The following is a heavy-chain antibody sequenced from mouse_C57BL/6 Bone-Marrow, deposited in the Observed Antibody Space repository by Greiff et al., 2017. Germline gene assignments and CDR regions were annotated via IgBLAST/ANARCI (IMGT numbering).Heavy chain of an antibody. J-gene: IGHJ3*01. CDR2: IDPETGGT. CDR1: GYTFTDYE. V-gene: IGHV1-15*01. CDR3: TRHYSNYFAY. D-gene: IGHD2-5*01. Sequence: VQLQQSGAELVRPGASVTLSCKASGYTFTDYEMHWVKQTPVHGLEWIGAIDPETGGTAYNQKFKGKAILTADKSSSTAYMELRSLTSEDSAVYYCTRHYSNYFAYWGQGTLVTVSA.